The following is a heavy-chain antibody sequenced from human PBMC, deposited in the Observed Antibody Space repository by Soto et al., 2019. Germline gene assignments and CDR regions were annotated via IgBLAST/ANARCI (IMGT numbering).Heavy chain of an antibody. V-gene: IGHV3-21*01. Sequence: EVQLVESGGGLVKPGGSLRLSCAASGFTFSSYSMNWVRQAPGKGLEWVSSISSSSSYIYYADSVKGRFTISRDNAKNSXXXQMXSLRAEDTAVYYXXRASYYYDGSGYHGYWGQGTLVTVSS. D-gene: IGHD3-22*01. J-gene: IGHJ4*02. CDR3: XRASYYYDGSGYHGY. CDR1: GFTFSSYS. CDR2: ISSSSSYI.